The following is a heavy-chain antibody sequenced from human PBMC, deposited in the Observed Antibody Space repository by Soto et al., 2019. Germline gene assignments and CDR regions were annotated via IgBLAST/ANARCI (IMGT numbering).Heavy chain of an antibody. Sequence: PSATLSLTCTVSGGSIRSSSYYGGWIRQPPGKGLEWIGSIYYSGYTYYNPSLKSRVTISVDTSKNQFSLKLSSVTAADTAVYYCARHNGPLYVGYYYDMDVWGQGTTVT. V-gene: IGHV4-39*01. CDR2: IYYSGYT. J-gene: IGHJ6*02. D-gene: IGHD3-16*01. CDR1: GGSIRSSSYY. CDR3: ARHNGPLYVGYYYDMDV.